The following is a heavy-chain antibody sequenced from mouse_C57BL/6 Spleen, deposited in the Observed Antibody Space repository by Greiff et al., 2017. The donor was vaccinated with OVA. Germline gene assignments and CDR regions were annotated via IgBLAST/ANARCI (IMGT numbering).Heavy chain of an antibody. Sequence: DVKLVESGGGLVKPGGSLKLSCAASGFTFSDYGMHWVRQAPEKGLEWVAYISSGSSTIYYADTVKGRFTISRDNAKNTLFLQMTSLRSEDTAMYYCARHVGLGYFDYWGQGTTLTVSS. CDR2: ISSGSSTI. V-gene: IGHV5-17*01. CDR1: GFTFSDYG. D-gene: IGHD4-1*01. J-gene: IGHJ2*01. CDR3: ARHVGLGYFDY.